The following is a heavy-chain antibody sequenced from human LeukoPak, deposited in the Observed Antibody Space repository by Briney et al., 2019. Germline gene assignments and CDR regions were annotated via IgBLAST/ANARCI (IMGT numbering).Heavy chain of an antibody. CDR2: INPNSGGT. CDR1: GYTFTGYY. Sequence: GASVKVSCKASGYTFTGYYMHWVRQAPGQGLEWMGWINPNSGGTNYAQKFQGRVTMTRDTSVSTAYMELSRLRTDDTAVYYCARSRGYYDSSGYYWAFDYWGQGILVTVSS. J-gene: IGHJ4*02. V-gene: IGHV1-2*02. D-gene: IGHD3-22*01. CDR3: ARSRGYYDSSGYYWAFDY.